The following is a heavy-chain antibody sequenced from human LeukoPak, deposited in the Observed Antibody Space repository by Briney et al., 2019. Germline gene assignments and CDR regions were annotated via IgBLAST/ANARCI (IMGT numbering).Heavy chain of an antibody. J-gene: IGHJ4*02. Sequence: GGSLRLSCAASGFSFSSYAMSWVRQAPGKGLEWVSVISGSGGSTYYADSVKGRFSISRDNSKNTLYLQINSLRAEDTAVYYCAKHSGSYYVSFDYWGQGTLVTVSS. CDR3: AKHSGSYYVSFDY. V-gene: IGHV3-23*01. CDR1: GFSFSSYA. D-gene: IGHD1-26*01. CDR2: ISGSGGST.